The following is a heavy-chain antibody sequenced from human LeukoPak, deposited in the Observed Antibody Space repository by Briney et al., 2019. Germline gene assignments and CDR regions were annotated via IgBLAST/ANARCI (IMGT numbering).Heavy chain of an antibody. V-gene: IGHV1-8*01. CDR2: MNPNSGNT. CDR1: GYTFTFYG. CDR3: ERAHSYGGRGLVDY. J-gene: IGHJ4*02. Sequence: GASVTVSFTASGYTFTFYGINWVRQPPGQGQEGMGWMNPNSGNTGYSQKVQGRVTMTRNTAISTAYMERSSMRSEDTAVYYCERAHSYGGRGLVDYWGQGTLVTVSS. D-gene: IGHD5-18*01.